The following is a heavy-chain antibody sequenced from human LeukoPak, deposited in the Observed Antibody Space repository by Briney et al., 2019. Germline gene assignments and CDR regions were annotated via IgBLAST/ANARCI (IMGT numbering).Heavy chain of an antibody. CDR3: ARGGLYDSSSYYYAY. J-gene: IGHJ4*02. Sequence: PSETLSLTCAVYGGSFSGYYWSWIRQPPGKGLEWIGEINHSGSTNYNPSLKSRVTISVDTSKNQFSLKLSSVTAADTAVYYCARGGLYDSSSYYYAYWGQGTLVTVSS. CDR2: INHSGST. D-gene: IGHD3-22*01. CDR1: GGSFSGYY. V-gene: IGHV4-34*01.